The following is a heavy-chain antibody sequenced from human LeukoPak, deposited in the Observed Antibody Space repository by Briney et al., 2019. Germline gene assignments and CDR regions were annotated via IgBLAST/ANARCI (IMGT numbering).Heavy chain of an antibody. V-gene: IGHV7-4-1*02. CDR3: ARRSVIYGSGSWFGY. CDR2: ISTNTGNP. CDR1: GYTFTSYA. J-gene: IGHJ4*02. D-gene: IGHD3-10*01. Sequence: ASVKVSCKASGYTFTSYAMNWVRQAPGQGLEWMGWISTNTGNPTYAQGFTGRFVFSLDTSVSTAYLQISSLKAEDTAVYYCARRSVIYGSGSWFGYWGQGTLVTVSS.